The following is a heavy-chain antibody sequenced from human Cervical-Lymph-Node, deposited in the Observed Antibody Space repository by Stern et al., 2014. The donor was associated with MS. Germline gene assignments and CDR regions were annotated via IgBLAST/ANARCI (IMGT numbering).Heavy chain of an antibody. CDR3: ARDFQVGRGRWFDP. CDR1: RGSFSGFY. Sequence: QLQLQESGPGMVKSSETLSLTCTVSRGSFSGFYWSWLRQPPGKGLEWIGYVYSSGSTSYSPSLKSRVTISLDTSKNQFSLSLTSATPADTAVYYCARDFQVGRGRWFDPWGQGRLVTVTS. D-gene: IGHD3-10*01. J-gene: IGHJ5*02. V-gene: IGHV4-59*01. CDR2: VYSSGST.